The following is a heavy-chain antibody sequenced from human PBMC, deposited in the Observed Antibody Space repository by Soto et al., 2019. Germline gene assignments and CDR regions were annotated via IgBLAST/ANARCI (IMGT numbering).Heavy chain of an antibody. J-gene: IGHJ6*02. CDR1: GGTFSSYA. Sequence: QVQLVQSGAEVKKPGSSVKVSCKSSGGTFSSYAMSWVLQAPGQGRAWMAGIIPIFGRANYAKKFQGGVTITADDSTNKAYMELSSGRSKDTAVYYCVRHSGGYVGSSYYYGMDVWGQGTTVTVSS. CDR2: IIPIFGRA. V-gene: IGHV1-69*01. D-gene: IGHD2-15*01. CDR3: VRHSGGYVGSSYYYGMDV.